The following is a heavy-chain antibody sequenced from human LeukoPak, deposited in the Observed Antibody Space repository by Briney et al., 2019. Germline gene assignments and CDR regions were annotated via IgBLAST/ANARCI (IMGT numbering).Heavy chain of an antibody. J-gene: IGHJ6*03. Sequence: ASVKVSCKASGYTFTSYAMHWVRQAPGQRLEWMGWINAGNGNTKYSQKFQGRVTITRDTSASTAYMELSSLRSEDTAVYYCARTRPTLLYYYYYMDVWGKGTTVTVSS. CDR3: ARTRPTLLYYYYYMDV. CDR1: GYTFTSYA. V-gene: IGHV1-3*01. D-gene: IGHD3-16*01. CDR2: INAGNGNT.